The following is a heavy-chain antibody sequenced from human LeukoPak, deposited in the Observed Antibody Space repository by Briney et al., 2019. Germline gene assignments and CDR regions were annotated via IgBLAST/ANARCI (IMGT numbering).Heavy chain of an antibody. CDR1: GFSFSSFG. CDR3: AREGRPIAAAGDY. D-gene: IGHD6-13*01. J-gene: IGHJ4*02. Sequence: PGGSLRLSCAASGFSFSSFGMHWVRQAPGKGLEWVSSISSSSSYIYYADSVKGRFTISRDNAKNSLYLQMNSLRAEDTAVYYCAREGRPIAAAGDYWGQGTLVTVSS. CDR2: ISSSSSYI. V-gene: IGHV3-21*01.